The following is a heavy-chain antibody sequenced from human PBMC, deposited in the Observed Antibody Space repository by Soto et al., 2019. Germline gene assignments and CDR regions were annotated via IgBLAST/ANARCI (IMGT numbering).Heavy chain of an antibody. J-gene: IGHJ3*02. CDR1: GYTFTGYY. CDR3: ARGLRAYYDILTGYPSGVNDAFDI. Sequence: QVQLVQSGAEVKKPGASVKVSCKASGYTFTGYYMHWVRQAPGQGLEWMGWINPNSGGTNNAQKVQGWVTMTRETSISTAYMGLSRLRSDDTAVYYCARGLRAYYDILTGYPSGVNDAFDIWGQGTMVTVSS. D-gene: IGHD3-9*01. CDR2: INPNSGGT. V-gene: IGHV1-2*04.